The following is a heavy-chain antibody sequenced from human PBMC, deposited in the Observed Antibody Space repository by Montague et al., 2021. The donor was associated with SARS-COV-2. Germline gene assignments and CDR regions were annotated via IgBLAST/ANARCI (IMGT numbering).Heavy chain of an antibody. D-gene: IGHD1-26*01. V-gene: IGHV4-39*01. J-gene: IGHJ6*02. CDR2: FYYSGNT. CDR1: GGSVRSSNDC. CDR3: ARLWDTVYYYYGMDV. Sequence: SETLSLTCTVSGGSVRSSNDCWGWIRQPPGKGLEWIANFYYSGNTYYNPSLKSRVTISVDTSKNQFSLKLSSVTAADTAVYYCARLWDTVYYYYGMDVWGQGTTVTVSS.